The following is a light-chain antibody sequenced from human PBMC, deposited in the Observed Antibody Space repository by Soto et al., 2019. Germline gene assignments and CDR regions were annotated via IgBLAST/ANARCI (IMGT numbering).Light chain of an antibody. V-gene: IGKV3-11*01. Sequence: EILLTQSPATLSWSLGERATLSCRASQSIGSYLAWYQHKLGQPPRLLIYDASNRATGIPVRFSGSGSGTEFTLTISSLEPEDFAVYYCQQRSTWPTFSFGLVTKVDIX. CDR3: QQRSTWPTFS. CDR1: QSIGSY. J-gene: IGKJ3*01. CDR2: DAS.